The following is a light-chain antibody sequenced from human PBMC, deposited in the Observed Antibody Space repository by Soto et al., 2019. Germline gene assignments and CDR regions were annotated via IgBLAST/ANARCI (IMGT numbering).Light chain of an antibody. CDR2: DVT. J-gene: IGLJ1*01. Sequence: QSVLTQPRSVSGSPGQSVTISCTGTRGDVGGHNFVSWYQQHPGKAPKLMIYDVTKRPSGVPDRFSGSKSGNTASLTISGLQAEDEADYYCCSYVASYTYVFXTGTKVTVL. CDR1: RGDVGGHNF. V-gene: IGLV2-11*01. CDR3: CSYVASYTYV.